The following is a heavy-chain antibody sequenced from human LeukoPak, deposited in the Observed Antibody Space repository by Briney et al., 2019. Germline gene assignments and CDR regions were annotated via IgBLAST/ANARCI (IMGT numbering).Heavy chain of an antibody. Sequence: GGSLRLSCAASGFTFSSYSMNWVRQAPGKGLEWVSFITSSRSYIYYADSVKGRFTISRDNAKNSLYLQMNSLRAQNTPVNYYARDSHYYDSSSYNVSHRWYFDRWGRGTPVTASS. CDR2: ITSSRSYI. D-gene: IGHD3-22*01. V-gene: IGHV3-21*01. CDR1: GFTFSSYS. J-gene: IGHJ2*01. CDR3: ARDSHYYDSSSYNVSHRWYFDR.